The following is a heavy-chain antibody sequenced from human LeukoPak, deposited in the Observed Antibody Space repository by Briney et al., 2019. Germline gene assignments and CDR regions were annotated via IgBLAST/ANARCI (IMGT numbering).Heavy chain of an antibody. CDR2: ISYDGSNK. J-gene: IGHJ3*02. CDR3: AREEPHDAFDI. CDR1: GFTFSSYA. D-gene: IGHD1-1*01. V-gene: IGHV3-30-3*01. Sequence: GRSLRLSCAASGFTFSSYAMHWVRQAPGKGLEWVAVISYDGSNKYYADSVKGRFTISRDNSKNTLYLQMNSLRAEDTAVYYCAREEPHDAFDIWGQGTMVTVSS.